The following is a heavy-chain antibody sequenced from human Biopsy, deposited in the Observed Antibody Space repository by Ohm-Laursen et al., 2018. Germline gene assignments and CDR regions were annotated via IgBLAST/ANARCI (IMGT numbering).Heavy chain of an antibody. CDR3: GNEVHGRDY. CDR2: INQSGTT. D-gene: IGHD2-15*01. J-gene: IGHJ4*02. CDR1: GKTFSDYQ. V-gene: IGHV4-34*08. Sequence: SDTLSLTWSVFGKTFSDYQWSWIRQPPGKGLEWIGQINQSGTTNYNPSLKSRVSISADASKYEFPLRLTSVTAADTAVYFCGNEVHGRDYWGLGAQVTVSS.